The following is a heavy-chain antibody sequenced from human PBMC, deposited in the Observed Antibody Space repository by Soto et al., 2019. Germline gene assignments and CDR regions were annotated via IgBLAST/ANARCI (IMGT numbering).Heavy chain of an antibody. CDR2: IYYSGST. J-gene: IGHJ4*02. D-gene: IGHD1-1*01. V-gene: IGHV4-31*03. CDR3: ARWPQLEPRFDY. CDR1: GGSISSGDYY. Sequence: QVQLQESGPGRVKPSQTLSLTCTVSGGSISSGDYYWSWIRQHPGKGLEWIGYIYYSGSTYYNPSLKSRVTISVYTSKNQFSLKLSSVTAADTAVYYCARWPQLEPRFDYWGQGTLVTVSS.